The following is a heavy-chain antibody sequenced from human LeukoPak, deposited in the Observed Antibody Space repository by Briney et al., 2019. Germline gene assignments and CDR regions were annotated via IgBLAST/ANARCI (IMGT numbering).Heavy chain of an antibody. CDR2: ISWNSVTL. V-gene: IGHV3-9*01. CDR1: GFTFDDYA. D-gene: IGHD3-10*01. CDR3: VSESLMSGEDLFGNLRY. J-gene: IGHJ4*02. Sequence: GGSLRLSCAASGFTFDDYAMHWVRQAPGKGLEWVSGISWNSVTLGYVDSVKGRFTISRDNAKKSLYLQMKSLRPEDTALYYCVSESLMSGEDLFGNLRYWGQGALVTVSS.